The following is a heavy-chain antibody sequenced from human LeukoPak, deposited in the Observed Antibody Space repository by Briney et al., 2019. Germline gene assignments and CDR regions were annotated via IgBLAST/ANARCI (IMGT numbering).Heavy chain of an antibody. Sequence: SVKVSCKASGGTFSSYAISWVRQAPGQGLEWMGGIIPIFGTANYAQKFQGRVTITADESTSTAYMELSSLRSEDTAVYYCARGLPITIFGVVKAQQNWFDPWGQGTLVTVSS. J-gene: IGHJ5*02. CDR1: GGTFSSYA. CDR3: ARGLPITIFGVVKAQQNWFDP. CDR2: IIPIFGTA. V-gene: IGHV1-69*13. D-gene: IGHD3-3*01.